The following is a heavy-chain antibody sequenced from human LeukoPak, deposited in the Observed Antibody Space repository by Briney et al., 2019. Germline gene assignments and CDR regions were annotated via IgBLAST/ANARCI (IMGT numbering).Heavy chain of an antibody. J-gene: IGHJ5*02. V-gene: IGHV1-2*02. CDR1: GYTFTSYG. CDR3: ARGIVATIGAQRRQNWFDP. Sequence: ASVKVSCKASGYTFTSYGISWVRQAPGQGLEWMGWISPNSGATNCAQKFQGRVTMTRDTSISTAYMELSRLRSDDTAVYYCARGIVATIGAQRRQNWFDPWGQGTLVTVSS. CDR2: ISPNSGAT. D-gene: IGHD5-12*01.